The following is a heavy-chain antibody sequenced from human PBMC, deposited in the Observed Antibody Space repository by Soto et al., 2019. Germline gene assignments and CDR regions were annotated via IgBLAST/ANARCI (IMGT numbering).Heavy chain of an antibody. CDR1: GFTFSSYA. Sequence: QVQLVESGGGVVQPGRSLRLSCASSGFTFSSYAMHWVRQAPGKGLEWVAVTSYDGSTKYYADSVKGRFTISRDNSENTLYLQMNSLRAEDTAVYYCAREMPRIKASDYWGQGTLVTVSS. D-gene: IGHD2-2*01. J-gene: IGHJ4*02. V-gene: IGHV3-30-3*01. CDR3: AREMPRIKASDY. CDR2: TSYDGSTK.